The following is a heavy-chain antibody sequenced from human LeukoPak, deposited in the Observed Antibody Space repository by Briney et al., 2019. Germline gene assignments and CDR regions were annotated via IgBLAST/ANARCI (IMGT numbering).Heavy chain of an antibody. Sequence: PGGSLRHSCAASGFTFSDHYMSWIRQAPGKGLEWVSYISSRGSAIYYADSVKGRFIISRDNAKNSLYLQMNSLRAEDTAVYYCARDQDGEVDYWGQGTLVTVSS. CDR2: ISSRGSAI. CDR1: GFTFSDHY. D-gene: IGHD5-24*01. J-gene: IGHJ4*02. CDR3: ARDQDGEVDY. V-gene: IGHV3-11*01.